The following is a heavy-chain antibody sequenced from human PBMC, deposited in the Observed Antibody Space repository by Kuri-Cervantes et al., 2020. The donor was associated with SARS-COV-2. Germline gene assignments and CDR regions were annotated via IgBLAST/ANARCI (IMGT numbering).Heavy chain of an antibody. Sequence: GGSLRLSCAASGFTFSNAWMNWVRQAPGKGLEWVGRINGDGSNTVYADSVKGRLTVSRDNGKNTLYLQMDSLRAEDTAAYYCARAYCTRTFCYIESWGQGTLVTVSS. CDR1: GFTFSNAW. J-gene: IGHJ4*02. CDR2: INGDGSNT. V-gene: IGHV3-74*01. CDR3: ARAYCTRTFCYIES. D-gene: IGHD2-8*01.